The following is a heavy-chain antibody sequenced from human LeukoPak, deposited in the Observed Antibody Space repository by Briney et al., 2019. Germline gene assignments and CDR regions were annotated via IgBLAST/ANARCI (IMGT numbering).Heavy chain of an antibody. J-gene: IGHJ5*02. D-gene: IGHD3-16*01. CDR3: ARDLGGPTTLYNWFDP. CDR2: IYGGNGNT. V-gene: IGHV1-3*01. Sequence: ASVTVSCKASGYTFTSYAMHWVRQAPGQRLEWMGWIYGGNGNTKYSQKFQGRVSITRDTSASTVYMELSSLGSEDTAVYYCARDLGGPTTLYNWFDPWGQGTLVTVSS. CDR1: GYTFTSYA.